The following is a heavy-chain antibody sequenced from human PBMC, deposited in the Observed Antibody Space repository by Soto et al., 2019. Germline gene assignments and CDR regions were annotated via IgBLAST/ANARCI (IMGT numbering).Heavy chain of an antibody. CDR3: AKDKVRSSSWYGDAFDI. J-gene: IGHJ3*02. CDR1: GCTFGDYA. D-gene: IGHD6-13*01. CDR2: ISYDGSNK. V-gene: IGHV3-30*04. Sequence: GGSLRLSCTDSGCTFGDYAMSWVRQAPGKGLEWVAVISYDGSNKYYADSVKGRFTISRDNSKNTLYLQMNRLRAEETAVYYCAKDKVRSSSWYGDAFDIWGQGTMVTVSS.